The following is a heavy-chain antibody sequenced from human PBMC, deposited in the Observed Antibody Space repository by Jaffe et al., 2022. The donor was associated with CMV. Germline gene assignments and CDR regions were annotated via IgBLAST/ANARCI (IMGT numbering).Heavy chain of an antibody. CDR3: ARDPGFAGYDV. CDR1: GFTFSDYW. CDR2: IKEDASYK. J-gene: IGHJ3*01. V-gene: IGHV3-7*01. Sequence: EMQLVQSGGGLVQSGGSLRLSCVASGFTFSDYWMAWVRQTPEKGLEFVTNIKEDASYKSYVDSVKGRFTVSRDNAKNSLYLQMNNLRVEDTAVYYCARDPGFAGYDVWGQGTMVTVSS. D-gene: IGHD3-22*01.